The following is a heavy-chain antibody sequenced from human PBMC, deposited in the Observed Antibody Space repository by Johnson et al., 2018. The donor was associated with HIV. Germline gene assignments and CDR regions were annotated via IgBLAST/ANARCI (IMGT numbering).Heavy chain of an antibody. CDR1: GFTFDDYG. CDR2: INSDGSST. Sequence: EVQLVESGGGVVRPGGSLRLSCAASGFTFDDYGMSWVRQVPGKGLEWVSGINSDGSSTSYADSVKGRFTISRDNAKNTLYLQMNSLRAEDTAVYYCARQLKYYYDSSGYYYLSSAAFDIWGQGTMVTVSS. J-gene: IGHJ3*02. CDR3: ARQLKYYYDSSGYYYLSSAAFDI. V-gene: IGHV3-20*04. D-gene: IGHD3-22*01.